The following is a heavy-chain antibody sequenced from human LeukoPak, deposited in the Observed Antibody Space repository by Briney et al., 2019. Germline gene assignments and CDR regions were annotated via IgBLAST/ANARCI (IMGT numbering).Heavy chain of an antibody. J-gene: IGHJ4*02. D-gene: IGHD2-2*01. CDR3: ARDFLHSSTSRPFDY. CDR1: GFTFGAYT. CDR2: IFSRSESI. Sequence: GGSLRLSCAASGFTFGAYTMNWVRQAPGKGLEWVSCIFSRSESIFYADSVKGRFTISRDNAKNSLYLQIDSLRAEDTAVYYCARDFLHSSTSRPFDYWGQGTLVTVSS. V-gene: IGHV3-21*01.